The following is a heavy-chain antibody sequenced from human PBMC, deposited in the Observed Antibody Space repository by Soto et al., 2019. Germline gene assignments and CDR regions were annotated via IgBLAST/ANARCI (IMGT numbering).Heavy chain of an antibody. CDR1: GYTFTSYG. Sequence: GASVKVSCKASGYTFTSYGISWVRQAPGQGLEWMGWISAYNGNTNYAQKLQGRVTMTTDTSTSTAYMELRSLRSDDTAVYYCARDRETGYSSSWYGARYAFDIWGQGTMVTVSS. D-gene: IGHD6-13*01. V-gene: IGHV1-18*01. CDR3: ARDRETGYSSSWYGARYAFDI. CDR2: ISAYNGNT. J-gene: IGHJ3*02.